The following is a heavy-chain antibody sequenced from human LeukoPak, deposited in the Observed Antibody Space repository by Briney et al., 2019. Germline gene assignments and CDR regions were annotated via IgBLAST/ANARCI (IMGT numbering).Heavy chain of an antibody. V-gene: IGHV3-7*01. Sequence: PGRSLRLSCAASGFTFSSYWMSWVRQAPGKGLEWVANIKQDGSEKYYVDSVKGRFTISRDNAKNSLYLQMNSLRAEDTAVYYCARGWVVTPVPFDYWGQGTLVTVSS. D-gene: IGHD4-23*01. CDR1: GFTFSSYW. CDR3: ARGWVVTPVPFDY. J-gene: IGHJ4*02. CDR2: IKQDGSEK.